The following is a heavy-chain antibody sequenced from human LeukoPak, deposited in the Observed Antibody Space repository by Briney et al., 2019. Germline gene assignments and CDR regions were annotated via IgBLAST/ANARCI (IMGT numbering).Heavy chain of an antibody. CDR3: AKGLINDWSALEY. CDR1: GFTFSSYA. J-gene: IGHJ4*02. CDR2: ISSSGGTT. Sequence: PGGSLRLSCAASGFTFSSYAMTWVRQAPGKGLDWVSAISSSGGTTYSADSVRGRFTISRDNSKNTLYLQMNGLRAEDTAVYYCAKGLINDWSALEYWGQGTLVTVSS. D-gene: IGHD3-9*01. V-gene: IGHV3-23*01.